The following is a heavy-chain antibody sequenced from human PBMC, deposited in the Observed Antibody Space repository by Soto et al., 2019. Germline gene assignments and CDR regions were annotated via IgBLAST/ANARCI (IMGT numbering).Heavy chain of an antibody. Sequence: TLALSGTFSGGFISSGDYYWSWIRQHPGKGLEWIGYIYYSGSTYYNPSLKSRVTISVDTSKNQFSLKLSSVTAADTAVYYGGRVEGINWLDPWGKGTLVTVSP. V-gene: IGHV4-31*03. CDR3: GRVEGINWLDP. CDR1: GGFISSGDYY. J-gene: IGHJ5*02. CDR2: IYYSGST.